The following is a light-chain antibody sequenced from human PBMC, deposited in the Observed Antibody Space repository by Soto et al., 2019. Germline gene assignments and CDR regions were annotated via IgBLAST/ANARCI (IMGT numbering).Light chain of an antibody. CDR3: QQYGTSPYT. J-gene: IGKJ2*01. Sequence: EIVLTQSPGTLSLSPGERATLSCGASQSLSSNSLAWYQQKPGQAPRLLIYGASSRATGIPDRFSGSGSGTDFTFTISRLEPKDFTVYYCQQYGTSPYTFGQGTKLEIK. V-gene: IGKV3-20*01. CDR1: QSLSSNS. CDR2: GAS.